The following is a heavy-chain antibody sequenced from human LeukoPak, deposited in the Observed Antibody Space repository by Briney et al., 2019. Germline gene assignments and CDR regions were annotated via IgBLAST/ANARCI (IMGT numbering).Heavy chain of an antibody. Sequence: GASVKVSCKASGCTFSSYAISWVRQAPGQGLEWMGRIIPILGIANYAQKFQGRVTITADKSTSTAYMALSSLRSEDTAVYYCAREHVVVVVAAHFDYWGQGNLVTVSS. D-gene: IGHD2-15*01. V-gene: IGHV1-69*04. CDR3: AREHVVVVVAAHFDY. CDR1: GCTFSSYA. CDR2: IIPILGIA. J-gene: IGHJ4*02.